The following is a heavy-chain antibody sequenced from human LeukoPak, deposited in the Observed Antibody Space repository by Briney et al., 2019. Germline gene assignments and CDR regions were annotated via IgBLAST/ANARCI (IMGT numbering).Heavy chain of an antibody. D-gene: IGHD4-17*01. CDR3: ARTQYYGDCYFDY. CDR1: GGSINNYY. J-gene: IGHJ4*02. Sequence: SETLSLTCTVSGGSINNYYWSWIRQPPGKRLEWIGLIYTSGSTNYNPSLKSRVTMSLDTSRNQVSLTLTSVTAADTAVYYCARTQYYGDCYFDYWGQGTLVTVSS. V-gene: IGHV4-4*07. CDR2: IYTSGST.